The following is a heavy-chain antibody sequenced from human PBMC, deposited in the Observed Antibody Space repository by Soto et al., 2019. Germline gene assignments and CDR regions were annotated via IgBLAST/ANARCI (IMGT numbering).Heavy chain of an antibody. CDR1: GGSIISSGYY. J-gene: IGHJ4*02. CDR3: ARGERSAYDWRPDY. V-gene: IGHV4-31*03. Sequence: QVQLQESGPGVVKPSQTLSLTCTVSGGSIISSGYYWSWIRQHPGKGLERIGYIYYSGSTYYNPSLKSRVTISVDTSKNQFSLKLNSVTAADTAVYYCARGERSAYDWRPDYWGQGTLVTVSS. D-gene: IGHD5-12*01. CDR2: IYYSGST.